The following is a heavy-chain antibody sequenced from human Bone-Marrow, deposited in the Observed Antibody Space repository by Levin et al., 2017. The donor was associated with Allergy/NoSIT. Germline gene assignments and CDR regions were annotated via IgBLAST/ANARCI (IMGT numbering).Heavy chain of an antibody. J-gene: IGHJ4*02. CDR1: GFSFSTYA. CDR2: ISGGGDNT. Sequence: GGSLRLSCAASGFSFSTYAMSWVRQAPGKGLEWVSTISGGGDNTYYADSVRGRFTVSRDNSKNTLYLQMNSLRAEDTAVYYCSNAGGTFARFFFDYWGQGTLVTVSS. V-gene: IGHV3-23*01. D-gene: IGHD3-3*01. CDR3: SNAGGTFARFFFDY.